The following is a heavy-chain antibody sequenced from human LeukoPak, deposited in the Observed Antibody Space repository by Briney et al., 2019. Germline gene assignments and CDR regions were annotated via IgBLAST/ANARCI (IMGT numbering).Heavy chain of an antibody. D-gene: IGHD2-2*01. CDR3: AKAGVVVPAASGYYYMDV. CDR1: GFTFSSYG. J-gene: IGHJ6*03. Sequence: GGSLRLSCAASGFTFSSYGMHWVRQAPGKGLEWVAVISYDGSNKYYADSVKGRFTISRDNSKNTLYLQMNSLRAEDTAVYYCAKAGVVVPAASGYYYMDVWGKGTTVTVSS. CDR2: ISYDGSNK. V-gene: IGHV3-30*18.